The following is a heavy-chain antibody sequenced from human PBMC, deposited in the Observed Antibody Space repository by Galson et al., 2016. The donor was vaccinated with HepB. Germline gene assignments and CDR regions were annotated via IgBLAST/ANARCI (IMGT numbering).Heavy chain of an antibody. CDR3: ARSVNGSFDF. CDR2: INNDGTTT. CDR1: GFSFSYYW. D-gene: IGHD2/OR15-2a*01. V-gene: IGHV3-74*01. J-gene: IGHJ4*02. Sequence: SLRLSCAASGFSFSYYWMHWVRQAPGKGLEWVSRINNDGTTTNYADSVKGRFINSRDNAKDTLYLQMNSLIAEDTAVYYCARSVNGSFDFWGGGTLVTVSS.